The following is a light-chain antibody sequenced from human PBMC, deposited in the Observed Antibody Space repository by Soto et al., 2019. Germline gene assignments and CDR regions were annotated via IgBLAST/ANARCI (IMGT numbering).Light chain of an antibody. J-gene: IGKJ1*01. CDR3: QQYGTSPRT. V-gene: IGKV3-15*01. CDR2: GVS. Sequence: EIVMTQSPATLSVSPGERATLSCRASQSVSSNLAWYQQKPGQAPRLLIYGVSTRATGIPARFSGSGSGTEFTLTISSLQSEDFAVYYCQQYGTSPRTFGQGTRV. CDR1: QSVSSN.